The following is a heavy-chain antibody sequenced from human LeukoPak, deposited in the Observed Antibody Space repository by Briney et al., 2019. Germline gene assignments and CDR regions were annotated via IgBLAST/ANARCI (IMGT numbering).Heavy chain of an antibody. CDR3: TTLGLKQGYFDY. Sequence: SETLSLTCTVSGGSISSYYWSWIRQPPGKGLEWIGSIYHSGSTYYNPSLKSRVTISVDTSKNQFSLKLSSVTAADTAVYYCTTLGLKQGYFDYWGQGTLVTVSS. CDR2: IYHSGST. CDR1: GGSISSYY. V-gene: IGHV4-59*04. D-gene: IGHD1-1*01. J-gene: IGHJ4*02.